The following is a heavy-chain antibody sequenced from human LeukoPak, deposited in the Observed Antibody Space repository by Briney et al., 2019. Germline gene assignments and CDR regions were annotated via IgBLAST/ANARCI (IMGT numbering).Heavy chain of an antibody. CDR1: GFTFGKYW. J-gene: IGHJ4*02. V-gene: IGHV3-15*07. Sequence: GGSLRLSCVASGFTFGKYWMNWVRQAPGKGLEWVGRVKNRGDGMATDYAAPVKGRFIISRDDSKKTVYLQMDSLKTEDTAVYFCTTEYFGGFEYWGQGTLVTVSS. D-gene: IGHD3-16*01. CDR3: TTEYFGGFEY. CDR2: VKNRGDGMAT.